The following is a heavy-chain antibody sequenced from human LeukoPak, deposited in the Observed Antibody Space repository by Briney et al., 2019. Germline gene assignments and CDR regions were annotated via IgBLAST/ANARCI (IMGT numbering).Heavy chain of an antibody. CDR1: GYTFTGYY. CDR2: INPNSGGT. D-gene: IGHD5-24*01. J-gene: IGHJ3*02. Sequence: GASVKVSCKASGYTFTGYYMHWVRQAPGQGLEWMGWINPNSGGTNYAQKFQGRVTMTRDTSISTAYMELSRLRSDDTAVYYCARDWVAMATDAFDIWGQGTMVTVSS. V-gene: IGHV1-2*02. CDR3: ARDWVAMATDAFDI.